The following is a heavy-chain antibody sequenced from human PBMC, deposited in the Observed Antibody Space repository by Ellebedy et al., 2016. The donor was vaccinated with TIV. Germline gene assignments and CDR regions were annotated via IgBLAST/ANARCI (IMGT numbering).Heavy chain of an antibody. D-gene: IGHD5-12*01. CDR1: GGSFSGYY. J-gene: IGHJ4*02. CDR2: INDRGST. Sequence: SETLSLTCAVYGGSFSGYYWTWIRQPPGKGLEWIGKINDRGSTNYNPSLNSRVTMSVDTSKNQFSLSLSSVTAADTAVYYCVRGVMGGGYDANNYLDCWGQGILVTVSS. CDR3: VRGVMGGGYDANNYLDC. V-gene: IGHV4-34*01.